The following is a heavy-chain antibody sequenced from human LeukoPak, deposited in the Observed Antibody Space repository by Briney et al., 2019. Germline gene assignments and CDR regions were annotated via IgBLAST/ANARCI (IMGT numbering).Heavy chain of an antibody. Sequence: GGSLRLSCAASGFTFSSYGMHWVRQAPGKGLEWVAVISYDGSNKYYADSVKGRFTISRDNAKSSLYLQMNSLRAEDTAVFYCARTAPGYTTSWPAWYFDLWGRGTLVTVSS. CDR1: GFTFSSYG. J-gene: IGHJ2*01. D-gene: IGHD6-13*01. V-gene: IGHV3-30*03. CDR3: ARTAPGYTTSWPAWYFDL. CDR2: ISYDGSNK.